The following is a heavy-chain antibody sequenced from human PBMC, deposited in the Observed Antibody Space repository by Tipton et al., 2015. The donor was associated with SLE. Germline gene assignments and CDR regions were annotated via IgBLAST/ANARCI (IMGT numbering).Heavy chain of an antibody. J-gene: IGHJ3*02. Sequence: TLSLTCAVPGDSITIAGWWTSVRQPPGKGLEWIGHIDHSGHTNHNPSLKSRVTISLDKSRNQFSLKVYSVTAADTAVYYCARGDYFGSGDALDIWGQGTKVTVSS. V-gene: IGHV4-4*02. CDR1: GDSITIAGW. D-gene: IGHD3-10*01. CDR3: ARGDYFGSGDALDI. CDR2: IDHSGHT.